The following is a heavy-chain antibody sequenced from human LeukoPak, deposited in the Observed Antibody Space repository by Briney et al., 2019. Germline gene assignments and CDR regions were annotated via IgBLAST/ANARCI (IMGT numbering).Heavy chain of an antibody. J-gene: IGHJ4*02. Sequence: PGGSLRLSCVVSGFTFSSYSMNWVRQAPGKGLEWVSSISSSSGYTFYADSVKGRFTISRDNAKNSLYLQMNSLRVEDTAVYYCARETYWGQGTQVTVSS. CDR2: ISSSSGYT. CDR1: GFTFSSYS. CDR3: ARETY. V-gene: IGHV3-21*01.